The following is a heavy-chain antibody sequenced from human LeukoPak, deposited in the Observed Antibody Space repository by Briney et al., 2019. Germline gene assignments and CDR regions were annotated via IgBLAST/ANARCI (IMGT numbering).Heavy chain of an antibody. Sequence: PGTSLRLSCAASEFTFSGYSMHWVRQAPGKGLEWVAFISYDGRSQYYLDSVKGRFIISRDNSKNTLFLQMNSLRPEDTAVYFCAGDLVGYCSTNCYSLNYWGQGTLVTVSS. V-gene: IGHV3-30*01. CDR2: ISYDGRSQ. CDR1: EFTFSGYS. CDR3: AGDLVGYCSTNCYSLNY. D-gene: IGHD2-2*01. J-gene: IGHJ4*02.